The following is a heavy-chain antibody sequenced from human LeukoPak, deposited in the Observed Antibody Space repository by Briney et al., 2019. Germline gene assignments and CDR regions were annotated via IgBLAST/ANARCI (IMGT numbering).Heavy chain of an antibody. CDR2: IYSGDRT. Sequence: GGSLRLSCAASGFTVSSNSMSWVRQAPGKGLEWVSVIYSGDRTYYADSVKGRFTITRDNSNNTLYLQMNSLRAEDTAVYYCAIGGSRIVVVPTYYFDYWGQGTLVTVSS. V-gene: IGHV3-53*01. J-gene: IGHJ4*02. CDR3: AIGGSRIVVVPTYYFDY. CDR1: GFTVSSNS. D-gene: IGHD3-22*01.